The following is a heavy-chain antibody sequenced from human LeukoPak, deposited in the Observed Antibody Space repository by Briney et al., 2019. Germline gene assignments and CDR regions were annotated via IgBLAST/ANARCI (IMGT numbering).Heavy chain of an antibody. CDR2: ISWNSGSI. J-gene: IGHJ4*02. CDR1: GFTFDDYA. V-gene: IGHV3-9*01. CDR3: AKVYSFLVY. D-gene: IGHD1-26*01. Sequence: GRSLRLSCAASGFTFDDYAMHWVRQAPGKGLEWVSGISWNSGSIGYADSVKGRFTISRDNAKNSLYLQMNSLRAEDTALYYCAKVYSFLVYWGQETLVTVSS.